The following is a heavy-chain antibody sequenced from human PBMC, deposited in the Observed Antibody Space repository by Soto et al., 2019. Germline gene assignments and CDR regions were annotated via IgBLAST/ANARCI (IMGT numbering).Heavy chain of an antibody. J-gene: IGHJ4*02. Sequence: PGGSLRLSCVASGFTFSNHGMHWVRQAPGKGLEWVTVIWYDGTNRFYADSVRGRFTISRDNSENTVYLQMDSLRSEDTAVYYCGRESSSGRRDRIDYWGQGTMVTVSS. V-gene: IGHV3-33*01. CDR3: GRESSSGRRDRIDY. CDR2: IWYDGTNR. CDR1: GFTFSNHG. D-gene: IGHD6-19*01.